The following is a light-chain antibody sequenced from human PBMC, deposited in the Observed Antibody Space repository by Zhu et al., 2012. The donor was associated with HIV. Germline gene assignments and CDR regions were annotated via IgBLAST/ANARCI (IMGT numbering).Light chain of an antibody. V-gene: IGKV3-20*01. Sequence: EIVLTQSPVTLSLSPGERATLSCRASQSISHSYLAGYQQKAGQAPRVLIYDASKRAAGIPDRISGSGSVTDFTLTISRVEPEDFAVYFCQQYGSSPYTFGQGTKLEIK. CDR2: DAS. CDR3: QQYGSSPYT. CDR1: QSISHSY. J-gene: IGKJ2*01.